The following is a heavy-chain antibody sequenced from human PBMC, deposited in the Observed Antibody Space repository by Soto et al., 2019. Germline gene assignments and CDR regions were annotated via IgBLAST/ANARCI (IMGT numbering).Heavy chain of an antibody. CDR3: ARQDLFRIRYGMDV. CDR1: GLAYSTHW. V-gene: IGHV3-7*01. Sequence: VGSLRPPCLASGLAYSTHWMTWFRKAQGKGLEWLANINQDGTEKYYVDSVKGRFTISSDNAKNSLYLKMNSLRAQDTAVYYCARQDLFRIRYGMDVWGQGTTVTVYS. D-gene: IGHD2-15*01. J-gene: IGHJ6*02. CDR2: INQDGTEK.